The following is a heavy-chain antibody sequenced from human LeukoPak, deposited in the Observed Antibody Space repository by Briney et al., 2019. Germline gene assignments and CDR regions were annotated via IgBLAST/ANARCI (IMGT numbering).Heavy chain of an antibody. D-gene: IGHD4-17*01. CDR2: IYHSGST. V-gene: IGHV4-30-2*01. CDR1: GGSISSGGYY. J-gene: IGHJ4*02. CDR3: ARVETLDDYGDYIANLDY. Sequence: SETLSLTCTVSGGSISSGGYYWSWIRQPPGKGLEWIGYIYHSGSTYYNPSLKSRVTISVDRSKNQFSLKLSSVTAADTAVYYCARVETLDDYGDYIANLDYWGQGTLVTVSS.